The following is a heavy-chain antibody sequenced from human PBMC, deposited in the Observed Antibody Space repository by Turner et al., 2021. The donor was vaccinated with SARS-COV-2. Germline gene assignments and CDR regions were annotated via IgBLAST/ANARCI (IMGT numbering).Heavy chain of an antibody. CDR1: GGSISSSNW. V-gene: IGHV4-4*02. J-gene: IGHJ6*02. CDR3: ARRTQGYFNYGMDV. D-gene: IGHD6-13*01. CDR2: IYHSGNT. Sequence: QVQLQESGPGLVKPSGTLSLTCAVSGGSISSSNWWSWVRQPPGKGLEWIGKIYHSGNTNYNPSLKSRVTISVDKSKNQFSLKLTSVTAADTAVYFCARRTQGYFNYGMDVWGQGTTVTVSS.